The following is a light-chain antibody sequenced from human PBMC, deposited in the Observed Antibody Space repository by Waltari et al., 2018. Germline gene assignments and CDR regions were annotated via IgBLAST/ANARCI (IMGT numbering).Light chain of an antibody. Sequence: ELVLTQSPATLSLSPGDRATLSCWASQSVSGHLAWYQQKPGQAPRLLIYGASSRATGIPARFSGSGSGTDFTLTISSLEPEDFAVYYCQQRSNWPPYTFGQGTKLEIK. CDR3: QQRSNWPPYT. V-gene: IGKV3-11*01. J-gene: IGKJ2*01. CDR2: GAS. CDR1: QSVSGH.